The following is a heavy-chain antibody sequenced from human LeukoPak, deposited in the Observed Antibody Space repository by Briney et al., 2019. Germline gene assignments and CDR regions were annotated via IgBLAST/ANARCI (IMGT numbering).Heavy chain of an antibody. J-gene: IGHJ4*02. Sequence: PGGSLRLSCAASGFTFSSYGMHWVRQAPGKGLEWVAVIWYDGSYTYYAESVKGRFTISRDNSRNTLYLQMSSLRAEDTALYYWGNPTSGDGSFLIDYWGQGTLVSVSS. CDR1: GFTFSSYG. CDR3: GNPTSGDGSFLIDY. CDR2: IWYDGSYT. D-gene: IGHD1-26*01. V-gene: IGHV3-33*03.